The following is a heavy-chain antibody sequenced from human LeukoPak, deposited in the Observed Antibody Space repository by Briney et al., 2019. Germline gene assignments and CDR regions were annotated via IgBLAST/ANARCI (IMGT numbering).Heavy chain of an antibody. V-gene: IGHV4-39*01. Sequence: SETLSLTCTVSGGSISSSSYYWGWIRQPPGKGLEWIGSIYYSGSTYYNPSLKSRVTISVDTSKNQFSLKLSSVTAADTAVCYCARVMGYYPPPYYFDYWGQGTLVTVSS. CDR3: ARVMGYYPPPYYFDY. CDR1: GGSISSSSYY. CDR2: IYYSGST. J-gene: IGHJ4*02. D-gene: IGHD2-21*01.